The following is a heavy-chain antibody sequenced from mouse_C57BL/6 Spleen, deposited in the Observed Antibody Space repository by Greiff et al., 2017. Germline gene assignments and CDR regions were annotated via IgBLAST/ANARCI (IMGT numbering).Heavy chain of an antibody. CDR3: AREGTTVVASPLDY. CDR2: IYPGDGDT. D-gene: IGHD1-1*01. V-gene: IGHV1-82*01. Sequence: VKLMESGPELVKPGASVKISCKASGYAFSSSWMNWVKQRPGKGLEWIGRIYPGDGDTNYNGKFKGKATLTADKSSSTAYMQLSSLTSEDSAVYFCAREGTTVVASPLDYWGQGTTLTVSS. J-gene: IGHJ2*01. CDR1: GYAFSSSW.